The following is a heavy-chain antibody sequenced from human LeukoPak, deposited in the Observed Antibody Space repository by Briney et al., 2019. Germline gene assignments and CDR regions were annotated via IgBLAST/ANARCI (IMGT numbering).Heavy chain of an antibody. CDR1: GYTFTSYD. Sequence: GASVKVSCKASGYTFTSYDINWVRQATGQGLEWMGWMNPNSGNTGYAQKFQGRATMTRNTSISTAYMELSSLRSEDTAVYYCARGSRDDSSGYLFDYWGQGTLVTVSS. CDR2: MNPNSGNT. J-gene: IGHJ4*02. V-gene: IGHV1-8*01. CDR3: ARGSRDDSSGYLFDY. D-gene: IGHD3-22*01.